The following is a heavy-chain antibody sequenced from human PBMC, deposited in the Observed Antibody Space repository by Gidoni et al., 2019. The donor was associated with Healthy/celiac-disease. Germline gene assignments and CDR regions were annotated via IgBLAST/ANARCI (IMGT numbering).Heavy chain of an antibody. CDR1: GFTFRSYW. CDR2: IKQDGSEK. Sequence: EVQLVESGGGLVQPGGSLRLSCAASGFTFRSYWMSWVRQAPGKGLEWVANIKQDGSEKYYVDSVKGRFTISRDNAKNSLYLQMNSLRAEDTAVYYCARVNGVAAAGTGWFDPWGQGTLVTVSS. CDR3: ARVNGVAAAGTGWFDP. D-gene: IGHD6-13*01. V-gene: IGHV3-7*01. J-gene: IGHJ5*02.